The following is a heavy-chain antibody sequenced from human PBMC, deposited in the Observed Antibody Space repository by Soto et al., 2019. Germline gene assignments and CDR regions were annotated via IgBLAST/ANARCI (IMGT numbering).Heavy chain of an antibody. D-gene: IGHD3-22*01. CDR3: AGGSDDYYDSSGPWCYFDY. Sequence: SETLSLTCTVSGGSISSGGYYWSWIRQHPGKGLEWIGYIYYSGSTYYNPSLKSRVTTSVDTSKNQFSLKLSSVTAADTAVYYCAGGSDDYYDSSGPWCYFDYWGQGTLVTVSS. CDR2: IYYSGST. V-gene: IGHV4-31*03. J-gene: IGHJ4*02. CDR1: GGSISSGGYY.